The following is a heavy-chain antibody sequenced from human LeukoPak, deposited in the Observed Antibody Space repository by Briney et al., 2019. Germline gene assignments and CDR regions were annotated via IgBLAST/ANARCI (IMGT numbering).Heavy chain of an antibody. CDR1: GGSMIPYY. Sequence: SETLSLTCTVSGGSMIPYYWSWIRQPPGKGLEWIGYIYYTGSTNYNPSLESRVTMSIDTSKNQFSLNLSSVTAADTAVYYCAREGQQSYWGQGTLVTVSS. CDR3: AREGQQSY. D-gene: IGHD2-2*01. CDR2: IYYTGST. V-gene: IGHV4-59*01. J-gene: IGHJ4*02.